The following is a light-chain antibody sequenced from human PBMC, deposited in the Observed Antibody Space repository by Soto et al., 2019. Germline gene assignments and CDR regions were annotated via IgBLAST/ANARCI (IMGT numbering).Light chain of an antibody. Sequence: EIVMTQSPATLSLSPGERATLSCRASQSVTVNLAWYQQKPGQAPRLLIYRASTRATGIPARFSVGGSGTEFTLTISSLQSEDLAVYICQQYKDWPPRWTFGQGTKVEIK. V-gene: IGKV3-15*01. CDR2: RAS. CDR1: QSVTVN. J-gene: IGKJ1*01. CDR3: QQYKDWPPRWT.